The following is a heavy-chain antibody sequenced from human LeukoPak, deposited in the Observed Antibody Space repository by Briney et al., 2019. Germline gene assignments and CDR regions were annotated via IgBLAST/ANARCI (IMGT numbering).Heavy chain of an antibody. CDR1: GFTFSNYW. J-gene: IGHJ6*02. Sequence: GGSLRLSCAASGFTFSNYWMSWVRQAPGKGLEWVANIKQDGSEKYYVDSVKGRFTISRDNAKNSLYLQMNSLRAEDTAVYYCARMGYCSSTSCPPLTRMDVWGQGTTVTVSS. D-gene: IGHD2-2*01. CDR3: ARMGYCSSTSCPPLTRMDV. V-gene: IGHV3-7*01. CDR2: IKQDGSEK.